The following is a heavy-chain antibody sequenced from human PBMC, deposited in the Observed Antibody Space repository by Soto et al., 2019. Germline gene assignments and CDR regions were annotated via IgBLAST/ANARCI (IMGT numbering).Heavy chain of an antibody. V-gene: IGHV1-46*02. CDR2: INPSGGST. CDR1: GYTFNSYY. D-gene: IGHD2-2*01. Sequence: ASVKVSCKASGYTFNSYYRHWVRQAHGQGLEWMGIINPSGGSTSYAQKFQGRVTMTRDTSTSTAYMEQSSLRTEATAVYYCAKNSNEIVVVPAADRGQGALVPGSS. J-gene: IGHJ4*02. CDR3: AKNSNEIVVVPAAD.